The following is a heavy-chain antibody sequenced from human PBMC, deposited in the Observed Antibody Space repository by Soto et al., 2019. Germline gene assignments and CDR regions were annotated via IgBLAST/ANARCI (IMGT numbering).Heavy chain of an antibody. D-gene: IGHD3-16*01. V-gene: IGHV3-21*01. CDR2: ISSSSSYI. J-gene: IGHJ1*01. CDR3: ARDLHYDYIWGSPRGFQH. CDR1: GFTFSSYS. Sequence: GGSLRLSCAASGFTFSSYSMNWVRQAPGKGLEWVSSISSSSSYIYYADSVKGRFTISRDNAKNSLYLQMNSLRAEDTAVYYCARDLHYDYIWGSPRGFQHWGQGTLVTVSS.